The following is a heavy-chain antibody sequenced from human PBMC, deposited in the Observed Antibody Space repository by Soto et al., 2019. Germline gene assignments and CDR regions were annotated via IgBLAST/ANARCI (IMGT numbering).Heavy chain of an antibody. J-gene: IGHJ4*02. V-gene: IGHV5-51*01. CDR3: ARRYSSSWADIPFDY. CDR1: GYSFTSYW. Sequence: GESLKISCKGSGYSFTSYWIGWVRQMPGKGLEWMGIIYPGDSDTRYSPSFQGQVTISADKSISTAYLQWSSLKASDTAMYYCARRYSSSWADIPFDYWGQGTLVTVSS. CDR2: IYPGDSDT. D-gene: IGHD6-13*01.